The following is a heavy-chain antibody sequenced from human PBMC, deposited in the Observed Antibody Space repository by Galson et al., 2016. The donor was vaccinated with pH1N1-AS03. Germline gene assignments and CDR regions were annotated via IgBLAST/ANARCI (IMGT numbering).Heavy chain of an antibody. V-gene: IGHV5-51*01. CDR3: ARRAYGDYVDYFDY. CDR1: GYTFTKYW. CDR2: IFPGDSDT. D-gene: IGHD4-17*01. Sequence: QSGAEVKKPGESLKISCKGSGYTFTKYWIGWVRQMPGKGLEWMGIIFPGDSDTRYRPSFQGQVTISADKSTSTAYLQLNSLKASDTAMYYCARRAYGDYVDYFDYWGQGTLVTVSS. J-gene: IGHJ4*02.